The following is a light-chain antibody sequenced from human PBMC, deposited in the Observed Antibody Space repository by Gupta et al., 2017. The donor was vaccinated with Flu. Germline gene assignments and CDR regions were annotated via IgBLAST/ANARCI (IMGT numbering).Light chain of an antibody. V-gene: IGKV3-20*01. J-gene: IGKJ5*01. CDR3: QQYGSSPPIT. CDR2: GAS. CDR1: QSVSSSY. Sequence: EIVLTQSPGTLSLSPGERATLSCRASQSVSSSYLAWYQQKPGQAPRLLIYGASSRATGIPDRFSGSGCGRDLTLTISRREPEDFAVYYCQQYGSSPPITFGQGTRVEIK.